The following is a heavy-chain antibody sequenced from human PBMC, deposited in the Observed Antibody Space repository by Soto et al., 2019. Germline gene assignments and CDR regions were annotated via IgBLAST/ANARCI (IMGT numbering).Heavy chain of an antibody. CDR2: INPNSGGT. Sequence: GASVKVSCKACGYTFTGYYMHWVRQAPGQGLEWMGWINPNSGGTNYAQKFQGWVTMTRDTSISTAYMELSRLRSDDTAVYYCARMRSACSSTSCDSGWFQPWGQATLCNVS. J-gene: IGHJ5*02. V-gene: IGHV1-2*04. CDR1: GYTFTGYY. D-gene: IGHD2-2*01. CDR3: ARMRSACSSTSCDSGWFQP.